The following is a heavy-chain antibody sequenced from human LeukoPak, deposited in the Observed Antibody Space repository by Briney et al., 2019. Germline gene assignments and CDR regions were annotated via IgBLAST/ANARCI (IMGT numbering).Heavy chain of an antibody. CDR1: GYTFTGYY. J-gene: IGHJ4*02. CDR2: INPNSGGT. Sequence: ASVKVSCKASGYTFTGYYMHWVRQAPGQGLEWMGWINPNSGGTNYAQKFQGRVTMTRDTSTSTVYMELSSLRSEDTAVYYCARRGITDTAMGMDYWGQGTLVTVSS. CDR3: ARRGITDTAMGMDY. V-gene: IGHV1-2*02. D-gene: IGHD5-18*01.